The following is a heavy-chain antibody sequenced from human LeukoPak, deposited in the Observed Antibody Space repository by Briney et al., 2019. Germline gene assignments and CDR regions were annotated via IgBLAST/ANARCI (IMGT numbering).Heavy chain of an antibody. CDR3: ARVRYRRYFDY. CDR1: GFTVSSNY. V-gene: IGHV3-53*01. CDR2: IYSGGST. Sequence: GGSLRLSCAASGFTVSSNYMSWVRQAPGKGLEWVSVIYSGGSTYYADSVKGRFTISRDNSKNTLYLQMNSLRAEDTAVYYCARVRYRRYFDYWGQGTLATVSS. D-gene: IGHD3-10*01. J-gene: IGHJ4*02.